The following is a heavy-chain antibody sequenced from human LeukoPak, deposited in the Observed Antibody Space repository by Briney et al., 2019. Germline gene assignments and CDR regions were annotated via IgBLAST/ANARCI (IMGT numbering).Heavy chain of an antibody. CDR3: ARGXIAVAAGYYYYYYMDV. V-gene: IGHV1-69*05. CDR2: IIPIFGTA. J-gene: IGHJ6*03. CDR1: GGTFSSYA. Sequence: ASVKVSCKASGGTFSSYAISWVRQAPGQGLEWMGGIIPIFGTANYAQKFQGRVTITTDESTSTAYMELSSLRSEDTAVYYCARGXIAVAAGYYYYYYMDVWGKGTTVTVSS. D-gene: IGHD6-19*01.